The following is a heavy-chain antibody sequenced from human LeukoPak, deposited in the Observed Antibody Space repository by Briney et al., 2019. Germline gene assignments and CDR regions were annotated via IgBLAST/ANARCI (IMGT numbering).Heavy chain of an antibody. CDR1: GGSISSYY. CDR2: IYYSGST. Sequence: SETLSLTCTVSGGSISSYYWSWIRQPPGKGLEWIGYIYYSGSTNYNPSLKSRVTISVDTSKNQFSLKLSSVTAADTAVYYCARVIGSYCSSTSCLDWFDPWGQGTLVTVSS. CDR3: ARVIGSYCSSTSCLDWFDP. V-gene: IGHV4-59*01. J-gene: IGHJ5*02. D-gene: IGHD2-2*01.